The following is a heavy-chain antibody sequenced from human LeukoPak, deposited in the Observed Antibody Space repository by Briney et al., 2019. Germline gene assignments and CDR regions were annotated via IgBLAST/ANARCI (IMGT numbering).Heavy chain of an antibody. CDR3: ATDLTMVRGVIGPYYYGMDV. D-gene: IGHD3-10*01. Sequence: GASVKVSCKVSGYTLTELSMHWVRQAPGKGLEWMGGFDPEDGETIYAQKFQGRVTMTEDTSTDTAYMELSSLRSEDTAVYYCATDLTMVRGVIGPYYYGMDVWGQGTTVTVSS. CDR2: FDPEDGET. J-gene: IGHJ6*02. V-gene: IGHV1-24*01. CDR1: GYTLTELS.